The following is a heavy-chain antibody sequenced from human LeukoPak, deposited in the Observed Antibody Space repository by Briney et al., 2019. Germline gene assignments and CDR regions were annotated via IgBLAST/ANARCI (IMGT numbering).Heavy chain of an antibody. J-gene: IGHJ4*02. Sequence: ASVKVSCKASGYTFTGYYMHWVRQAPGQGLEWMGWINPNSGGTNYAQKFQGRVTMTRDTSISTAYMDLSRLRSDDTAVYYCARDSGRYSYDSSGYDDYWGQGTLVTVSS. CDR3: ARDSGRYSYDSSGYDDY. V-gene: IGHV1-2*02. CDR2: INPNSGGT. CDR1: GYTFTGYY. D-gene: IGHD3-22*01.